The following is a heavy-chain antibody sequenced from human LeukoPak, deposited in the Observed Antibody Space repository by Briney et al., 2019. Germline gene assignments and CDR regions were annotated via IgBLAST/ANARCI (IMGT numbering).Heavy chain of an antibody. CDR2: INTDISST. D-gene: IGHD2-15*01. J-gene: IGHJ4*02. Sequence: PGGSLRLSCAASGFTFSDYWMHWVRQAPGKGLVWVSRINTDISSTIYTDSVRGRFTISRDNAKTTLYLQMNSLRAEDTAVYYCARDLSHCSGGSCYSAHFDYWGLGTLVTVSS. CDR3: ARDLSHCSGGSCYSAHFDY. CDR1: GFTFSDYW. V-gene: IGHV3-74*01.